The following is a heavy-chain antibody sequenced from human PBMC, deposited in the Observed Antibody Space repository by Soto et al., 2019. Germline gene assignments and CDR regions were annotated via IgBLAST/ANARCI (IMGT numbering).Heavy chain of an antibody. Sequence: GGSLRLSCPASGFTFSTYAMSWVRQAPGKGLEWVSAIGSGGTTYYADSVKGRFTISRDNSRNTLWLQMNSLRAEDTAVYYCAKTRGERSAARPRAPRYYYGMDVWGQGTTVTVSS. D-gene: IGHD6-6*01. CDR3: AKTRGERSAARPRAPRYYYGMDV. V-gene: IGHV3-23*01. CDR1: GFTFSTYA. J-gene: IGHJ6*02. CDR2: IGSGGTT.